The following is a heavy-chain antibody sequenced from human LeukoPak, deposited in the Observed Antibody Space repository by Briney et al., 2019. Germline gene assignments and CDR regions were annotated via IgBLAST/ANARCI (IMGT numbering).Heavy chain of an antibody. CDR3: ARVYSSGWYVEY. D-gene: IGHD6-19*01. V-gene: IGHV1-2*06. Sequence: ASVKVSCKASGYTFTGYYMHWVRQAPGQGLEWMGRINPNSGGTNYAQKFQGRVTMTRDTSISTAYMELSRLRSDDTAVYYCARVYSSGWYVEYWGQGTLVTVSS. J-gene: IGHJ4*02. CDR2: INPNSGGT. CDR1: GYTFTGYY.